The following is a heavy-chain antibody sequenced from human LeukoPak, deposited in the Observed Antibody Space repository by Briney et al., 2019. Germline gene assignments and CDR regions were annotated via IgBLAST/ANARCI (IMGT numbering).Heavy chain of an antibody. V-gene: IGHV4-34*01. CDR1: GGSFSGYY. CDR2: INPSRNT. J-gene: IGHJ4*02. CDR3: ARGALLWFGDRMEYYFDY. Sequence: SETLSLTCAVFGGSFSGYYWNWIRQPPGKGLEWIGQINPSRNTNYNPSLKSRVTISVDTSKNQFSLKLSSMTAADTAVYYCARGALLWFGDRMEYYFDYWGQGTLLTVSS. D-gene: IGHD3-10*01.